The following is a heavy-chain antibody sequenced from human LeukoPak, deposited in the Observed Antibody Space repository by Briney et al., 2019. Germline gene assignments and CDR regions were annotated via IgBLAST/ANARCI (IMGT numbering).Heavy chain of an antibody. CDR3: ARGEYCSSASCYEYFQH. D-gene: IGHD2-2*01. V-gene: IGHV3-11*04. CDR1: GFTFSDYY. J-gene: IGHJ1*01. Sequence: GGSLRLSCAASGFTFSDYYMTWIRQAPGKGLEWISYIRSSGSTIYYADSVKGRFTISRDNAKNSLYLQMNSLRAEDTAVYYCARGEYCSSASCYEYFQHWGQGTLVTVSS. CDR2: IRSSGSTI.